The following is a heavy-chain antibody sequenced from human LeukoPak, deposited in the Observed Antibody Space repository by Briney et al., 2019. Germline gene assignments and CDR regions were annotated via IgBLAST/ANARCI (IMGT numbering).Heavy chain of an antibody. CDR2: INPNSGGT. V-gene: IGHV1-2*04. CDR1: GHTFTGYY. J-gene: IGHJ4*02. D-gene: IGHD5-18*01. CDR3: AVGVDTAMVMYDY. Sequence: GASVTVSCKASGHTFTGYYMHWVRQAPGQGLEWMGWINPNSGGTNYAQKFQGWVTMTRDTSISTAYMELSRLRSDDTAVYYCAVGVDTAMVMYDYWGQGTLVTVSS.